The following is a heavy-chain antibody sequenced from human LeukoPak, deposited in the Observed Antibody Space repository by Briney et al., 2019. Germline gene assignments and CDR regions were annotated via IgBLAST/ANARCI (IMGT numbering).Heavy chain of an antibody. Sequence: SETLSLTCTVSGGSISSSSYYWGWIRQPPGKGLEWIGSIYYSGSTNYNPSLKSRVTISVDTSKNQFSLKLSSVTAADTAVYYCARPVGDGDYGNWFDPWGQGTLVTVSS. D-gene: IGHD4-17*01. CDR1: GGSISSSSYY. CDR2: IYYSGST. J-gene: IGHJ5*02. V-gene: IGHV4-39*07. CDR3: ARPVGDGDYGNWFDP.